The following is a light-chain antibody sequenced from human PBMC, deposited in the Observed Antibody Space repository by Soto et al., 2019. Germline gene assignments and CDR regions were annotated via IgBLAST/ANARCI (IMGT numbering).Light chain of an antibody. V-gene: IGLV2-8*01. CDR2: EVS. CDR3: SSYGGSNNLL. CDR1: SSDVGGYNY. Sequence: QSALTQPPSASGSPGQSVTISCTGTSSDVGGYNYVSWYLQHPGKAPKLMIYEVSKRPSGVPDRFSGSKSGNTASLTVSGLQAEDEADYYCSSYGGSNNLLFGGGTKLTVL. J-gene: IGLJ2*01.